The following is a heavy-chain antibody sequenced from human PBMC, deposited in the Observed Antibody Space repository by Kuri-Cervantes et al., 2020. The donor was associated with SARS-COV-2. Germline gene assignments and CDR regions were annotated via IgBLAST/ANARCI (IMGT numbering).Heavy chain of an antibody. J-gene: IGHJ4*02. D-gene: IGHD2-21*01. CDR1: GFAFSGSA. CDR3: AKDRVGVQDF. CDR2: ISHDGKNK. V-gene: IGHV3-30*18. Sequence: GGSMRLSCEASGFAFSGSAMHWVRQAPGKGLEWVAVISHDGKNKKCIASGKGRFTISRDNSQNTLYLHMKSLRSEDTAMYYCAKDRVGVQDFWGQGTLVTVSS.